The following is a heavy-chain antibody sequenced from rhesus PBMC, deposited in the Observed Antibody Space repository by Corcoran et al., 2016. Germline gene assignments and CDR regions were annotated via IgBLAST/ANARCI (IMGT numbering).Heavy chain of an antibody. CDR2: ISDTGKTI. D-gene: IGHD6-37*01. CDR1: GFTFSSYD. Sequence: EVQLVESGGGLVQPGGSLRLSCAASGFTFSSYDMSWVRQAPGKGLEWVSYISDTGKTIYYADSVKGRFTISRDNAKNSLSLQMSSLRAEDTAVYYCTRDIAVAGPDYWGQGVLVTVSS. J-gene: IGHJ4*01. V-gene: IGHV3-136*01. CDR3: TRDIAVAGPDY.